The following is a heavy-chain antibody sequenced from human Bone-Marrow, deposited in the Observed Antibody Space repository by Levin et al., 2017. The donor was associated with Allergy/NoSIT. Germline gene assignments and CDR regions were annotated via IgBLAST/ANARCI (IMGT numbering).Heavy chain of an antibody. CDR2: IYHSGST. V-gene: IGHV4-4*02. J-gene: IGHJ3*02. CDR1: GGSISGRNW. Sequence: GSLRLSCAVSGGSISGRNWWSWVRQPPGKGLEWIGEIYHSGSTNYNPSLKSRVTISVDESKNQFSLNLRSVTAADTAVYYCARDCSGGSCPSAGYDAFDIWGQGTMVTVSS. CDR3: ARDCSGGSCPSAGYDAFDI. D-gene: IGHD2-15*01.